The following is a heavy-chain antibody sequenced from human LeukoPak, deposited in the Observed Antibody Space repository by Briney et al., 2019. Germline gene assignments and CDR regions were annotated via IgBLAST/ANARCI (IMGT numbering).Heavy chain of an antibody. CDR3: ARARGGMTVAGFYMDV. D-gene: IGHD6-19*01. CDR1: GFTFSSYS. J-gene: IGHJ6*03. CDR2: ISRSSSTI. V-gene: IGHV3-48*04. Sequence: GGSLRLSCAASGFTFSSYSMNWVRQAPGKGLEWVSYISRSSSTIYYADSVKGRLTISRDNAKNSLYLQMNSLRAEDTAVYYCARARGGMTVAGFYMDVWGKGTTVTVSS.